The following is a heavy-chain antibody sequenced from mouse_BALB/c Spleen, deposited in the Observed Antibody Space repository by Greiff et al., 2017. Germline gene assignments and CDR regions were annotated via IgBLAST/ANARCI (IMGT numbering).Heavy chain of an antibody. J-gene: IGHJ4*01. Sequence: VQLQQSGAELVRPGTSVKVSCTASGYAFTNYLIEWVQQRPGQGLEWIGVINPGSGGTNYNEKFKGQATLTADKSSSTAYMQLSSLTADDSAVYFCARSVLRRRGHYAMDYWGQGTSVTVSA. CDR2: INPGSGGT. CDR1: GYAFTNYL. CDR3: ARSVLRRRGHYAMDY. V-gene: IGHV1-54*03. D-gene: IGHD1-1*01.